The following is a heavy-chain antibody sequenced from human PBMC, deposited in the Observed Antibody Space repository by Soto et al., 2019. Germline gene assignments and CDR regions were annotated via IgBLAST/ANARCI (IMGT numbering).Heavy chain of an antibody. CDR1: GFTFGDYA. V-gene: IGHV3-9*01. CDR3: EKVHGNNDWERWFVS. D-gene: IGHD3-9*01. J-gene: IGHJ5*01. CDR2: ISWNSVSK. Sequence: EVHLVESGGGLVQPGRSLRLSCAASGFTFGDYAMHWVRQPPGKGLEWVSSISWNSVSKGYADSVKGRFTISRDNAKKSLYLQMISLRAEETAFYYCEKVHGNNDWERWFVSWGQGTLVNVAS.